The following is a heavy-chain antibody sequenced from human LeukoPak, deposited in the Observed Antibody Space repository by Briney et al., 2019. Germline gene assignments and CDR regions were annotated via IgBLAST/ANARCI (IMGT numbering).Heavy chain of an antibody. D-gene: IGHD5-18*01. V-gene: IGHV3-30*18. CDR3: AKNGGIQLWSRGYYFDY. Sequence: PGGSLRLSCAASGFTFSSYTMNWVRQAPGKGLEWVAVISYDGSNKYYADSVKGRFTISRDNSKNTLYLQMNSLRAEDTAVYYCAKNGGIQLWSRGYYFDYWGQGTLVTVSS. CDR1: GFTFSSYT. J-gene: IGHJ4*02. CDR2: ISYDGSNK.